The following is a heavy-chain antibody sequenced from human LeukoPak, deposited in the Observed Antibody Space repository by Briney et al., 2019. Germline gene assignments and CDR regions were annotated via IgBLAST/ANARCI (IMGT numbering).Heavy chain of an antibody. D-gene: IGHD3-3*01. Sequence: GGSLRLFCTASGFTFGDYAMSWFRQAPGKGLEWVGFIRSKAYGGTTEYAASVKGRFTISRDDSKSIAYLRMNSLKTEDTAVYYCTRARYYDFWSARDGYLDYWGQGTLVTVSS. CDR1: GFTFGDYA. CDR2: IRSKAYGGTT. J-gene: IGHJ4*02. V-gene: IGHV3-49*03. CDR3: TRARYYDFWSARDGYLDY.